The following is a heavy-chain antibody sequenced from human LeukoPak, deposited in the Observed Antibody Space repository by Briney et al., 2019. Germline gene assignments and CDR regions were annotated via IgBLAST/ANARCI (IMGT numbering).Heavy chain of an antibody. CDR1: GGSIY. CDR3: ARRAWEQWLAPFDS. J-gene: IGHJ4*02. CDR2: IFYSGGT. D-gene: IGHD6-19*01. V-gene: IGHV4-39*01. Sequence: SETLSLTCTVSGGSIYWAWIRQTPGKGLEWIGTIFYSGGTYYNPSLKSRVTISVDTSKNQFSLRLTSVTAADTAVYYCARRAWEQWLAPFDSWGQGTLATVSS.